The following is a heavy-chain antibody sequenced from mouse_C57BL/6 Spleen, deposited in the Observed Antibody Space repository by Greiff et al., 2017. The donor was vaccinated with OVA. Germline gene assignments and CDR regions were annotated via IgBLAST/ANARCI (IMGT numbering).Heavy chain of an antibody. CDR2: INPNNGGT. CDR3: ARSYGNSFYYAMDY. Sequence: EVQLQQSGPELVKPGASVKISCKASGYTFTDYYMNWVKQSHGKSLEWIGDINPNNGGTSYNQKFKGKATLTVDKSSSTAYMELRSLTSEDSAVYYCARSYGNSFYYAMDYWGQGTSVTVSS. J-gene: IGHJ4*01. D-gene: IGHD2-1*01. CDR1: GYTFTDYY. V-gene: IGHV1-26*01.